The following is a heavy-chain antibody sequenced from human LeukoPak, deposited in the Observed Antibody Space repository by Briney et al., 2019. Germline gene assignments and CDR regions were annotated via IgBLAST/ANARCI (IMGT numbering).Heavy chain of an antibody. J-gene: IGHJ6*03. D-gene: IGHD3-22*01. CDR1: GGSFSGYY. CDR2: IYYSGST. Sequence: PSETLSLTCAVYGGSFSGYYWSWIRQPPGKGLEWIGYIYYSGSTNYNPSLKSRVTISVDTSKNQFSLKLSSVTAADTAVYYCARTNYYDSSGYRYYYYYYYMDVWGKGTTVTVSS. V-gene: IGHV4-59*01. CDR3: ARTNYYDSSGYRYYYYYYYMDV.